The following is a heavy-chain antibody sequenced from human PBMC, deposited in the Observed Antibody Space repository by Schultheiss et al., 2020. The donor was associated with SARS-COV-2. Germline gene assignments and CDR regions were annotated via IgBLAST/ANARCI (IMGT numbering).Heavy chain of an antibody. CDR3: ARDCDFWSGYTLYYGMDV. J-gene: IGHJ6*02. Sequence: SETLSLTCTVSGGSISSSSYYWGWIRQPPGKGLEWIGYIYYSGSTNYNPSLKSRVTISVDTSKNQFSLKLSSVTAADTAVYYCARDCDFWSGYTLYYGMDVWGQGTTVTVSS. V-gene: IGHV4-39*07. D-gene: IGHD3-3*01. CDR2: IYYSGST. CDR1: GGSISSSSYY.